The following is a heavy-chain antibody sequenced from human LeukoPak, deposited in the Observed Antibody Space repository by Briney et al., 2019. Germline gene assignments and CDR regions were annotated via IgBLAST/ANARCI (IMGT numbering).Heavy chain of an antibody. CDR3: ARDFAREFTIDY. V-gene: IGHV3-48*01. Sequence: GGSLRLSCAASGFTFSNYNMNWVRQPPGKGLQWVSYISSSSNIIYYADSVKGRFTISRDNAKDSLFLKMNSLRAEDTAVYYCARDFAREFTIDYWGQGTLVTVSS. CDR1: GFTFSNYN. J-gene: IGHJ4*02. CDR2: ISSSSNII. D-gene: IGHD3-10*01.